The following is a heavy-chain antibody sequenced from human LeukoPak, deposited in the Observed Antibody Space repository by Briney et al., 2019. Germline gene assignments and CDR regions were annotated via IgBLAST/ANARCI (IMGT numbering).Heavy chain of an antibody. CDR2: ISGDGGST. V-gene: IGHV3-43*02. Sequence: PGGSLRLSCAASGFTFDDYTMHWVRQAPGKGLEWVSLISGDGGSTYYADSVKGRFTISRDNSKNSLYLQMNSLRTEDTALYYCAKDMEYYYDSSGYYFDYWGQGTLVTVSS. D-gene: IGHD3-22*01. CDR3: AKDMEYYYDSSGYYFDY. CDR1: GFTFDDYT. J-gene: IGHJ4*02.